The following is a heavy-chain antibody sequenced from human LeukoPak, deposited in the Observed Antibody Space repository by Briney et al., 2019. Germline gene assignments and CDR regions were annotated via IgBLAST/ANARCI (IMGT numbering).Heavy chain of an antibody. CDR2: IDPTDSYT. CDR1: GYSFTSYW. CDR3: ARQVAVGQWLVR. D-gene: IGHD6-19*01. Sequence: GESLKISCKGSGYSFTSYWITWVRQMPGKGREWMGRIDPTDSYTNYSPSFQGHVTISADKSISTAYLQWSSLKASDTAMYYCARQVAVGQWLVRWGQGTLVTVSS. V-gene: IGHV5-10-1*01. J-gene: IGHJ4*02.